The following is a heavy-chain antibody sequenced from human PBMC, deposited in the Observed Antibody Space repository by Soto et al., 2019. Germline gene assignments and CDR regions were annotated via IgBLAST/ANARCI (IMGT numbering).Heavy chain of an antibody. Sequence: ASVKVSCKASGGTFSSYAISWVRQAPGQGLEWMGGIIPIFGTANYAQKFQGRVTITADESTSTAYMELSSLRSEDTAVYYCATNDDYKRSPSGRYGMDVWGQGTTVTVSS. D-gene: IGHD4-17*01. CDR2: IIPIFGTA. V-gene: IGHV1-69*13. CDR1: GGTFSSYA. CDR3: ATNDDYKRSPSGRYGMDV. J-gene: IGHJ6*02.